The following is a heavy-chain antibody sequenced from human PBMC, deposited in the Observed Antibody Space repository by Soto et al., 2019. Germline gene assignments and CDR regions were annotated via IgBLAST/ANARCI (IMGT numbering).Heavy chain of an antibody. CDR3: ARAAAAGSGRRMDD. Sequence: VQLVQSGAEVKKPGASVKVSCKSSGYTFTSYYIHWVRQAPGQGLEWMGIINPSGGRTTYAQTLQGRVTMTSHTSSSTVYMEPGSLISEHMVVYYCARAAAAGSGRRMDDWGQGTTVTVSS. CDR2: INPSGGRT. V-gene: IGHV1-46*01. CDR1: GYTFTSYY. J-gene: IGHJ6*02. D-gene: IGHD6-13*01.